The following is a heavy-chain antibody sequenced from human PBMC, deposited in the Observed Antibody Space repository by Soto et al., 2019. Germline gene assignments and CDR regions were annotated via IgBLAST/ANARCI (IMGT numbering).Heavy chain of an antibody. CDR3: AKGRLVVPAAYSFIDS. CDR1: GFTFSTHA. CDR2: ISRGGGTT. Sequence: GGSLRLSCAASGFTFSTHAMGWVRQAPGKGLEWVSTISRGGGTTEYAGSVKGRFTISRDNSKNTLSLEMNSLRAEDTAVYYCAKGRLVVPAAYSFIDSWGQGTMVTVSS. V-gene: IGHV3-23*01. D-gene: IGHD2-2*01. J-gene: IGHJ3*02.